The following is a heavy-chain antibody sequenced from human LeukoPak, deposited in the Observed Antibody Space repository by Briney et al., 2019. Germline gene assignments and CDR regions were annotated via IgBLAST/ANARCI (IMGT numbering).Heavy chain of an antibody. CDR1: GYTFTSYD. D-gene: IGHD2-21*01. Sequence: ASVKVSCKASGYTFTSYDINWVRQATGQGLEWMGWMNPNSGNTGYAQKFQGRVTMTRNTSISTAYMELSSLRSEDTAVYYRARGSEIPNWFDPWGQGTLVTVSS. CDR2: MNPNSGNT. J-gene: IGHJ5*02. V-gene: IGHV1-8*01. CDR3: ARGSEIPNWFDP.